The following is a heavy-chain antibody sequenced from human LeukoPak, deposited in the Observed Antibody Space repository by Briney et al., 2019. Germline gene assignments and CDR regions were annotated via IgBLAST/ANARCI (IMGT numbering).Heavy chain of an antibody. CDR3: ARAATDTAMGRGYYYYMDV. CDR1: GFTFSSYA. CDR2: ISGSGGST. J-gene: IGHJ6*03. D-gene: IGHD5-18*01. V-gene: IGHV3-23*01. Sequence: GSLRLSCAASGFTFSSYAMSWVRQAPGKGLEWVSAISGSGGSTYYADSVKGRFTISRDNSKNTLYLQMNSLRAEDTAVYYCARAATDTAMGRGYYYYMDVWGKGTTVTISS.